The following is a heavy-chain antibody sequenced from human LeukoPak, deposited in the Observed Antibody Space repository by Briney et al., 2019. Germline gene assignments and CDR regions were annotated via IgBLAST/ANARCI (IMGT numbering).Heavy chain of an antibody. CDR3: ARRRQVSAYSPYAFDM. D-gene: IGHD2-21*01. CDR2: IYLSVIT. J-gene: IGHJ3*02. CDR1: GDSVTYSY. V-gene: IGHV4-59*08. Sequence: PSETLSLTCTVSGDSVTYSYWSWIRQPPGKGLEWLGNIYLSVITKSNPSLKSRVTISLDTSKNQLSLRLTSVTAADTAVYYCARRRQVSAYSPYAFDMWGQGTMVTV.